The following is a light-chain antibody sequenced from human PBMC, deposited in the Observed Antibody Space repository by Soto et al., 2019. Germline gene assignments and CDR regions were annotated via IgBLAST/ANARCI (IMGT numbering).Light chain of an antibody. CDR3: QQYGSSPPYT. J-gene: IGKJ2*01. CDR1: QSVSNNY. CDR2: GSS. V-gene: IGKV3-20*01. Sequence: EVVLTQSPGTLSLSPGERATLSCRASQSVSNNYLAWYQQKPGQAPRLLIFGSSDRATGIPDRFSGSGSGTDFTLTISRLEPDDFAMYYCQQYGSSPPYTLGLGIKLEIK.